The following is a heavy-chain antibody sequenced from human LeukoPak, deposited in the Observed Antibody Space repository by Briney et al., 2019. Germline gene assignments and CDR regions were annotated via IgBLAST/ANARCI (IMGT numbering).Heavy chain of an antibody. Sequence: GGSLRLSCAASGFTFSSYGMHWVRQAPGKGLEWVAVISYDGSNKYYADSVKGRFTISRDNSKNTLYLQMNSLRAEDTAMYYCAKAAEVGWFDPWGQGTLVTVSS. CDR2: ISYDGSNK. D-gene: IGHD2-15*01. CDR1: GFTFSSYG. CDR3: AKAAEVGWFDP. J-gene: IGHJ5*02. V-gene: IGHV3-30*18.